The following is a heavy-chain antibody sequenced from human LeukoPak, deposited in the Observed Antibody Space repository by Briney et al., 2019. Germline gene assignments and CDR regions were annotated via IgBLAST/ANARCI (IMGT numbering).Heavy chain of an antibody. CDR1: GRTFSSYA. D-gene: IGHD2-2*01. J-gene: IGHJ3*02. V-gene: IGHV1-69*01. Sequence: SVKVSCKASGRTFSSYAISWVRQAPGQGLEWMGGIIPIFGTANYAQKFQGRVTITADESTSTAYMELSSLRSEDTAVYYCAREGIVVVPAARGAFDIWGQGTMVTVSS. CDR3: AREGIVVVPAARGAFDI. CDR2: IIPIFGTA.